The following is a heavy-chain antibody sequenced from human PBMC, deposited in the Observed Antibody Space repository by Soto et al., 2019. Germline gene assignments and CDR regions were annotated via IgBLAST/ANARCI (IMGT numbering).Heavy chain of an antibody. J-gene: IGHJ6*02. D-gene: IGHD1-26*01. V-gene: IGHV4-34*01. Sequence: SETLSLTCAFYGGSFSGYYWSLIRQPPGKGLEWIGEINHSGSTNYNPSLKSRVTISVDTSKNQFSLKLSSVTAADTAVYYCARGRGATYYYYYGMDVWGQGTTVTVSS. CDR3: ARGRGATYYYYYGMDV. CDR1: GGSFSGYY. CDR2: INHSGST.